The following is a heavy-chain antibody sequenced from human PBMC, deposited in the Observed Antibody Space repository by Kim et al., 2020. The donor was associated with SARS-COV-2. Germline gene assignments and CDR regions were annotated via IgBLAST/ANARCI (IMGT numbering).Heavy chain of an antibody. CDR1: GFTFSSYS. J-gene: IGHJ4*02. V-gene: IGHV3-21*01. D-gene: IGHD5-18*01. CDR2: ISSSSSYI. CDR3: ARDQADTVMVTGNFDY. Sequence: GGSLRLSCAASGFTFSSYSMNWVRQAPGKGLEWVSSISSSSSYIYYADSVKGRFTISRDNAKNSLYLQMNSLRAEDTAVYYCARDQADTVMVTGNFDYWGQGTLVTVSS.